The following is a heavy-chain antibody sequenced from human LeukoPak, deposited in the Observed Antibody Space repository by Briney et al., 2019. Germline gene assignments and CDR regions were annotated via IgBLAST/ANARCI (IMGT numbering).Heavy chain of an antibody. J-gene: IGHJ4*02. CDR2: MNPNSGNT. Sequence: ASVKVSCKASGYTFTSYDINWVRQATGQGLEWMGWMNPNSGNTGYAQKFQGRVTMTRNTSISTAYMELSSLRSEDTAVYYCARGRGRLRAQEPWGQGTLVTVSS. V-gene: IGHV1-8*01. CDR3: ARGRGRLRAQEP. CDR1: GYTFTSYD. D-gene: IGHD5-12*01.